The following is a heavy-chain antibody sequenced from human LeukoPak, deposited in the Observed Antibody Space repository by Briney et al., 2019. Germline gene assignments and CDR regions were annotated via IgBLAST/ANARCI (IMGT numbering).Heavy chain of an antibody. CDR1: GFTLSSYG. D-gene: IGHD2-21*01. V-gene: IGHV3-48*01. CDR3: ARIRIQGAFDI. J-gene: IGHJ3*02. CDR2: ISSSSNTI. Sequence: GGSLRLSCAASGFTLSSYGMRWVRQAPGKGLEWVSYISSSSNTIYYADSVKGRFTISRDNAKNSLYLQMNSLRAEDTAVYYCARIRIQGAFDIWGQGTMVTVSS.